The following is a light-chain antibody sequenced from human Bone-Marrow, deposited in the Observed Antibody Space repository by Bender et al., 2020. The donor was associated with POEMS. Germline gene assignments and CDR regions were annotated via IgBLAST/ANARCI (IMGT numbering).Light chain of an antibody. V-gene: IGLV2-23*02. Sequence: QSALTQPASVSGSPGQSITISCTGSSGDVASYNLVSWYQQHPGKAPKLLISEVNQRPSGVSDRFAGTKFDNAASLTISALQAADEADYYCSSYAGSLVIFGGGTKVTVL. J-gene: IGLJ2*01. CDR2: EVN. CDR3: SSYAGSLVI. CDR1: SGDVASYNL.